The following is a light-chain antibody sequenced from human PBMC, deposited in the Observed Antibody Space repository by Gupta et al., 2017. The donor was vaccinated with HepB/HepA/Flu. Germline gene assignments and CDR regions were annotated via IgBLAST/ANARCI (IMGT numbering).Light chain of an antibody. CDR1: LSISNY. CDR3: KQSNIQWT. V-gene: IGKV1-39*01. CDR2: KTS. Sequence: DIQMTQSPSSLSASVGDRVTITCRASLSISNYLNWYQQKPGEAPKLVIYKTSSLQSGVPSRFSGSGSGTDYTLTIRSLQPEDFATYYCKQSNIQWTFGQGTKVDI. J-gene: IGKJ1*01.